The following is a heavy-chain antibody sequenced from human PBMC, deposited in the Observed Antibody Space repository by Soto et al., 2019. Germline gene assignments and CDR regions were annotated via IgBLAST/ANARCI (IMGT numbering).Heavy chain of an antibody. V-gene: IGHV3-30-3*02. J-gene: IGHJ4*02. D-gene: IGHD5-12*01. CDR3: SRFVGYGGSEYYFDN. Sequence: QVQPVESGGGVVQPGRSLRLSCVVSGFTFRSYAMHWVRQAPGKGLEWVAVISNDGNNNYHADSVKGRFTISRDNSKNTLYLHMDSLRAEDTALYYRSRFVGYGGSEYYFDNWGQGIQVIVST. CDR2: ISNDGNNN. CDR1: GFTFRSYA.